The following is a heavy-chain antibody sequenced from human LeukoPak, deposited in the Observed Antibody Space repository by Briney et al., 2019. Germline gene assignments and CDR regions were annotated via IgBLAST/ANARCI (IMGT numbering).Heavy chain of an antibody. J-gene: IGHJ4*02. CDR1: GGSFSGYY. V-gene: IGHV4-34*01. CDR2: INHSGST. Sequence: SETLSLTCAVYGGSFSGYYWSWIRQPPGKGLEWIGEINHSGSTNYNPSLKSRVTISVDTSKNQFSLKLSSVTAADTAVYYCASCKALLRYWGQGTLVTVSS. CDR3: ASCKALLRY.